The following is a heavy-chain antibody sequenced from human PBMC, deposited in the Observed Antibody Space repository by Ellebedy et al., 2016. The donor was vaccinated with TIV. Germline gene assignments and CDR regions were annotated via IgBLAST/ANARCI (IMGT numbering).Heavy chain of an antibody. CDR1: GYTFIRYG. J-gene: IGHJ5*01. CDR3: ARGGWELRPYNWFDS. Sequence: AASVKVSCKASGYTFIRYGITWVRQAPGQGLEWMGWIGVYNYNTNYSQNFQDRIIMTTDTSTNTAYMGLRSLTSDDTAVYYCARGGWELRPYNWFDSWGQGTLVIVSS. V-gene: IGHV1-18*01. D-gene: IGHD1-7*01. CDR2: IGVYNYNT.